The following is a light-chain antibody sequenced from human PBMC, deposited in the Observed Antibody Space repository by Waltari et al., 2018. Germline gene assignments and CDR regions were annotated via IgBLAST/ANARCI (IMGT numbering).Light chain of an antibody. J-gene: IGLJ2*01. CDR1: RSEVGGYNY. CDR3: SSYTTSSTRV. CDR2: EVS. V-gene: IGLV2-14*01. Sequence: QSALTQPASGSGSPGQSITISCPGTRSEVGGYNYVSWYQQHPGKAPKLMIYEVSNRPSGVSNRFSGSKSGNTASLTISGLQAEDEADYYCSSYTTSSTRVFGGGTKLTVL.